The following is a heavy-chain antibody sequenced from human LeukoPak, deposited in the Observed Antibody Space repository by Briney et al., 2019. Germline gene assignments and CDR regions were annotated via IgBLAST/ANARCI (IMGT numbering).Heavy chain of an antibody. J-gene: IGHJ5*02. CDR2: ISAYNGNT. CDR1: GYTFTSYG. Sequence: GASVKVSCKASGYTFTSYGISWVRQAPGRGLEWMGWISAYNGNTNYAQKLQGRVTMTTDTSTSTAYMELRSLRSDDTAVYYCARMTDWDYGGNWFDPWGQGTLVTVSS. V-gene: IGHV1-18*01. D-gene: IGHD1-7*01. CDR3: ARMTDWDYGGNWFDP.